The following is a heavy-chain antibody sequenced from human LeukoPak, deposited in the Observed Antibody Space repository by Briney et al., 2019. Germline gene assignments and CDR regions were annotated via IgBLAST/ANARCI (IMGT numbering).Heavy chain of an antibody. CDR3: VRGGGSNWYGSAFDI. Sequence: SETLSLTCTVSGGSISSSSYYWGWIRQTPGKGLEWIGSIYYSGSTFYSPSLKSRVTISVDTSRNQFSLKLSSVTAADTAVYYCVRGGGSNWYGSAFDIWGQGTTVSVSS. D-gene: IGHD6-13*01. CDR1: GGSISSSSYY. J-gene: IGHJ3*02. V-gene: IGHV4-39*01. CDR2: IYYSGST.